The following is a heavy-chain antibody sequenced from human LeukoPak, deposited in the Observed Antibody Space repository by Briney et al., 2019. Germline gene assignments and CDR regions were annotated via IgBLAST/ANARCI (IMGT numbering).Heavy chain of an antibody. CDR3: ASGCSGGSCQDGAFDI. J-gene: IGHJ3*02. Sequence: PGGSLRLSCAASGFTFSSYSMNWLRQAPGKGLEWVSSISSSSSYIYHAHSVKGRFTISRENAKTSLYLQMNRLRAEDTAAYYCASGCSGGSCQDGAFDIWGQGTTVTVSS. CDR2: ISSSSSYI. D-gene: IGHD2-15*01. CDR1: GFTFSSYS. V-gene: IGHV3-21*01.